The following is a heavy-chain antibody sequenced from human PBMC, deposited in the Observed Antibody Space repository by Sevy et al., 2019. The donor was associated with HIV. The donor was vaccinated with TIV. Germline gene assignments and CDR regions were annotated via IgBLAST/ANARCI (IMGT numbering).Heavy chain of an antibody. Sequence: GGSLRLSCAASGFTFSSYAMSWVRQAPGKGLEWVSAISGSGGSTYYADSVKGRFTISRDNSKNTLYPQMNSLRAEDTAVYYCAKVYDSSGYYYGVDYWGQGTLVTVSS. V-gene: IGHV3-23*01. CDR2: ISGSGGST. J-gene: IGHJ4*02. CDR1: GFTFSSYA. CDR3: AKVYDSSGYYYGVDY. D-gene: IGHD3-22*01.